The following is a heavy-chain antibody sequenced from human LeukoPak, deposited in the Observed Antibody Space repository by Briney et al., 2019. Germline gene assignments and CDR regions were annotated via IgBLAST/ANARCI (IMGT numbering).Heavy chain of an antibody. V-gene: IGHV4-59*01. Sequence: SETLSLTCTVSGGSISSYYWSWIRQPPGKGLEWIGYIYYIVSTNYNPSLKRRVTISVDTSKHQFSLKLSSVTAADTAVYYCARDRGYNWNDYYYYGMDVWGQGTTVTVSS. CDR3: ARDRGYNWNDYYYYGMDV. J-gene: IGHJ6*02. CDR1: GGSISSYY. CDR2: IYYIVST. D-gene: IGHD1-20*01.